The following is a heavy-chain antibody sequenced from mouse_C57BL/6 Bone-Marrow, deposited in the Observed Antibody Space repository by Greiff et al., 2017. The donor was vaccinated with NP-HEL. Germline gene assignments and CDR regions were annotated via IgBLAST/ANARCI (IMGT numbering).Heavy chain of an antibody. CDR2: INPSNGGT. V-gene: IGHV1-53*01. D-gene: IGHD1-1*01. CDR3: ARGTTVVATYDY. Sequence: QVQLQQSGTELVKPGASVKLSCKASGYTFTSYWMHWVKQRPGQGLEWIGNINPSNGGTNYNEKFKSKATLTVDKSSSTAYMQLSSLTSEDSAVYYCARGTTVVATYDYWGQGTTLTVSS. J-gene: IGHJ2*01. CDR1: GYTFTSYW.